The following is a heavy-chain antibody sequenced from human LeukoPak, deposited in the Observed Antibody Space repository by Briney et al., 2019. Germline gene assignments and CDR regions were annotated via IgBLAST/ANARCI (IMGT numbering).Heavy chain of an antibody. V-gene: IGHV4-59*08. CDR2: IYYSGST. J-gene: IGHJ6*02. CDR1: GGSISSYY. D-gene: IGHD3-3*01. CDR3: ASLQYYDFWSGYGKNPYYGMDV. Sequence: SETLSLTCTVSGGSISSYYWSWIRQPPGKGLEWIGYIYYSGSTNYNPSLKSRVTISVGTSKNQFSLKLSSVTAADTAVYYCASLQYYDFWSGYGKNPYYGMDVWGQGTTVTVSS.